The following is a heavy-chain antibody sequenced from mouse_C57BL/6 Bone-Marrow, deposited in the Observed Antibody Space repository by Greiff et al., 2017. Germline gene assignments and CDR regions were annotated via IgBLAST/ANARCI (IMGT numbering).Heavy chain of an antibody. Sequence: EVQLKQSGAELVRPGASVKLSCTASGFNIKDDYMHWVKQRPEQGLEWIGWIDPENGDTEYASKFQGKATITADTSSNTAYLQLSSLTSEDTAVYYCTSTVVADAMDYWGQGTSVTVSS. D-gene: IGHD1-1*01. CDR2: IDPENGDT. CDR1: GFNIKDDY. V-gene: IGHV14-4*01. CDR3: TSTVVADAMDY. J-gene: IGHJ4*01.